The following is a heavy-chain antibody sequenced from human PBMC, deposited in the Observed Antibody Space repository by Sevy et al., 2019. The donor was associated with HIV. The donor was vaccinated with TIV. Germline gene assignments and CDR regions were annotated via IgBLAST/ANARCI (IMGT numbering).Heavy chain of an antibody. Sequence: GGSLRLSCAASGFTFNNYAMHWVRQAPGKGLEWVAVISYDGSNKYYADSVKGRFTISRDNSKNTLYLQMNSLRAEDTAVYYCARQKSDYYDSSGYDYWGQGTLVTVSS. J-gene: IGHJ4*02. CDR1: GFTFNNYA. CDR3: ARQKSDYYDSSGYDY. CDR2: ISYDGSNK. D-gene: IGHD3-22*01. V-gene: IGHV3-30-3*01.